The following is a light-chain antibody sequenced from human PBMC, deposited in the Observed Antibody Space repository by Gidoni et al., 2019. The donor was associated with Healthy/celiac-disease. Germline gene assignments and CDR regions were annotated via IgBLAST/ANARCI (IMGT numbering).Light chain of an antibody. Sequence: DIQLTQSPSFLSASVGDRVTITCRASQGISSYLAWYQQKPGKAPKLLIYAASTLQSGVPSRFSASGSGTEFTLTISSLQPEDFATYYCQQLNSYPITFGHXTRLEIK. CDR3: QQLNSYPIT. CDR1: QGISSY. V-gene: IGKV1-9*01. CDR2: AAS. J-gene: IGKJ5*01.